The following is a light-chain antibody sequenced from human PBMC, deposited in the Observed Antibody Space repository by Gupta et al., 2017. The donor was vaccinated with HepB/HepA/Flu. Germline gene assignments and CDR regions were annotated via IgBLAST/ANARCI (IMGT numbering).Light chain of an antibody. CDR1: QSISSY. V-gene: IGKV1-39*01. J-gene: IGKJ4*01. CDR3: QQSYSTPLT. Sequence: DIQMTQSPSSLSASVGDRVTIPCRASQSISSYLNWYQQKPGKAPKLLIYAASSLQSGVPSRFSGSGSGTDFTLTISSLQPEDFATCYCQQSYSTPLTFGGGTKVEIK. CDR2: AAS.